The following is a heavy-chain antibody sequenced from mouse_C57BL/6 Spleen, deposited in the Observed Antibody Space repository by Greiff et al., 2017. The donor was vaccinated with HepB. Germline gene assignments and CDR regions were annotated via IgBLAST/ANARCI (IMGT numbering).Heavy chain of an antibody. CDR3: ARSYYGSSLYAMDY. CDR1: GYTFTSYW. V-gene: IGHV1-55*01. Sequence: QVQLQQPGAELVKPGASVKMSCKASGYTFTSYWITWVKQRPGQGLEWIGDIYPGSGSTNYNEKFKSKATLTVDTSSSTAYMQLISLTSEDSAVYYCARSYYGSSLYAMDYWGQGTSVTVSS. D-gene: IGHD1-1*01. J-gene: IGHJ4*01. CDR2: IYPGSGST.